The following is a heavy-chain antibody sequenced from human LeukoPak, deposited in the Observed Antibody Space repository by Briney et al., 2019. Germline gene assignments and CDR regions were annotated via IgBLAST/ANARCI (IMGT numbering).Heavy chain of an antibody. CDR3: ALSRGPDYYGMDV. Sequence: ASVKVSCKASGYTFTSYYMHWVRQAPGQGLEWMGIINPSGGSTSYAQKFQGRVTMTRDTSTSTVYMELSSLRSEDTAVYYCALSRGPDYYGMDVWGQGTTVTVSS. CDR2: INPSGGST. D-gene: IGHD3-10*01. V-gene: IGHV1-46*01. CDR1: GYTFTSYY. J-gene: IGHJ6*02.